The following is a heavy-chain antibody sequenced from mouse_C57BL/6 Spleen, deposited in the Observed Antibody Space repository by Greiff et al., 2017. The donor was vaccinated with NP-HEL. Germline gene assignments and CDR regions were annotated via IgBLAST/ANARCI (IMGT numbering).Heavy chain of an antibody. Sequence: VHLVESGPGLVQPSQSLSITCTVSGFSLTSYGVHWVRQSPGKGLEWLGVIWKGGSTDYNAAFMSRLSITKNNSKSQVFFKMNSLQADDTAIYYCAKSDYDENYFDYWGQGTTLTVSS. CDR1: GFSLTSYG. J-gene: IGHJ2*01. D-gene: IGHD2-4*01. V-gene: IGHV2-5*01. CDR3: AKSDYDENYFDY. CDR2: IWKGGST.